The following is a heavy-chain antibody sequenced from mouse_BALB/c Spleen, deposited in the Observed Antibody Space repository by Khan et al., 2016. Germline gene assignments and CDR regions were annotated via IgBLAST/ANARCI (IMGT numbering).Heavy chain of an antibody. D-gene: IGHD3-1*01. CDR3: ARTARATVAY. CDR2: IHTSTGEP. J-gene: IGHJ3*01. Sequence: QIQLVQSGPELKKPGETVKISCKASGYTFTNYGMNWVKQAPGKGLKWMGWIHTSTGEPTYAEEFKGRVAFSLETSASTAYLQINTLTSEDTATYLWARTARATVAYWGQGTRVAVSA. CDR1: GYTFTNYG. V-gene: IGHV9-3*02.